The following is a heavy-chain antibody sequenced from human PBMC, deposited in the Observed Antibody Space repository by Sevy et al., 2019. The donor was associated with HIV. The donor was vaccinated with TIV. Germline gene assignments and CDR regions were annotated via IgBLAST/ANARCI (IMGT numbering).Heavy chain of an antibody. CDR2: SRDNANSHTT. CDR3: ARGKDSGMAGYYYYYMDL. CDR1: GFTFSDHY. Sequence: GGSLRLSCAASGFTFSDHYMEWVRQAPGKGLEWVGRSRDNANSHTTEYVASVKGRFTISRDDSKNSLYLQMNSLKTEDTAVYYCARGKDSGMAGYYYYYMDLWGKGTTVTVSS. D-gene: IGHD5-18*01. J-gene: IGHJ6*03. V-gene: IGHV3-72*01.